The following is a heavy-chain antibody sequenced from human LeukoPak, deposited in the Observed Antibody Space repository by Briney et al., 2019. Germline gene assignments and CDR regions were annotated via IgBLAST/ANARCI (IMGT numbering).Heavy chain of an antibody. Sequence: PGGSLRLSCTVSGFTFSDYYMSWVRQAPGKGLEWVSYISSSGSMLHYADSVEGRFTISRDNAKNSLYLQMSSLRVEDTAVYYCTRRPYSSSWYYFDYWGQGTLVTVSS. CDR1: GFTFSDYY. CDR2: ISSSGSML. J-gene: IGHJ4*02. D-gene: IGHD6-13*01. CDR3: TRRPYSSSWYYFDY. V-gene: IGHV3-11*04.